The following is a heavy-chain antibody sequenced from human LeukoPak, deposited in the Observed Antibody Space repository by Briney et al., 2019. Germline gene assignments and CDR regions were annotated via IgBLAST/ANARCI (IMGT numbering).Heavy chain of an antibody. Sequence: GASVKVSCKASGYTFTGYYMHWVRQAPGQGLEWMGWINPNSGGTNYAQKFQGRVTMTRDTSISTAYMELSRLRSDDTAVYYCASRGIITMIVVATDAFDIWGQGTMVTVSS. CDR1: GYTFTGYY. D-gene: IGHD3-22*01. J-gene: IGHJ3*02. CDR3: ASRGIITMIVVATDAFDI. CDR2: INPNSGGT. V-gene: IGHV1-2*02.